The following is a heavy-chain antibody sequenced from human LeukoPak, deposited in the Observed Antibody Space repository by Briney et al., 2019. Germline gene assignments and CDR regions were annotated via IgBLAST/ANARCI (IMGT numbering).Heavy chain of an antibody. CDR3: ARVESGSCSSTRCRSIDY. CDR1: GFTFSNYW. V-gene: IGHV3-74*01. J-gene: IGHJ4*02. D-gene: IGHD2-2*01. Sequence: PGGSLRLSCAASGFTFSNYWMHWVRQTPGKGLVWVSRINTDGSTTHYADCVKGRFTISRDNAKNTLYVQMNSLRVEDTAVYYCARVESGSCSSTRCRSIDYWGQGTLATVSS. CDR2: INTDGSTT.